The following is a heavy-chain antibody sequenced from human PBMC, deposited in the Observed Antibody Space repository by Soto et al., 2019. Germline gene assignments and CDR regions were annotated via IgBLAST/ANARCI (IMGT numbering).Heavy chain of an antibody. CDR3: ARDRVPKSSGYFPFDY. J-gene: IGHJ4*02. CDR1: GYTFISYG. CDR2: ISTFNGKT. V-gene: IGHV1-18*01. Sequence: QVQLVQSGAEVKKPGASVKVSCKASGYTFISYGISWVRQAPGQGLEWMGWISTFNGKTNYAQNVQGRVTMTTDPSTTTAYRELRSLKSVATAVYYCARDRVPKSSGYFPFDYWGQGTLVTVSS. D-gene: IGHD3-22*01.